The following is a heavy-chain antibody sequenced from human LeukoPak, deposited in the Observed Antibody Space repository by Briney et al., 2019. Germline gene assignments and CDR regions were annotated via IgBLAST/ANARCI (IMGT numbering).Heavy chain of an antibody. J-gene: IGHJ3*01. D-gene: IGHD1-26*01. V-gene: IGHV3-21*06. CDR2: FGISSDYI. CDR3: ATRGAGQTGAFDF. CDR1: GFPFNTYN. Sequence: GGSLRLSCVTSGFPFNTYNMNWVRQAPGQGLEWVSSFGISSDYIYYADSVKGRFTISRDNAKNSLFLQMNSLRAEDTAVYYCATRGAGQTGAFDFWGQGTMVAVSS.